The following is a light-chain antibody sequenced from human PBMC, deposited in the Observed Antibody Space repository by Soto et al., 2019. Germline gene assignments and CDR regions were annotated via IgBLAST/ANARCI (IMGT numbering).Light chain of an antibody. Sequence: DIQLTQSPSFLSASVGDRVTITCRASQGINIFLAWFQQKPGKAPNLLISAASTLQSGVPSRFSGSGSETEFTLTITSLQHEDSDTYYCQQRNSYPRTFGQGTKVDIK. CDR3: QQRNSYPRT. CDR2: AAS. V-gene: IGKV1-9*01. J-gene: IGKJ2*01. CDR1: QGINIF.